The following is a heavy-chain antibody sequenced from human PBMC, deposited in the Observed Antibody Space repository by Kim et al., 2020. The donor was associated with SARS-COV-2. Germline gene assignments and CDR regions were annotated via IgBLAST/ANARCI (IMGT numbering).Heavy chain of an antibody. CDR2: IKQDGSEK. CDR1: GFTFSSYW. J-gene: IGHJ4*02. D-gene: IGHD5-12*01. Sequence: GGSLRLSCAASGFTFSSYWMSWVRQAPGKGLEWVANIKQDGSEKYYVDSVKGRFTISRDNAKNSLYLQMNSLRAKDTAVYYCARGEYSGYEYYFDYWGQGTLVTVSS. CDR3: ARGEYSGYEYYFDY. V-gene: IGHV3-7*01.